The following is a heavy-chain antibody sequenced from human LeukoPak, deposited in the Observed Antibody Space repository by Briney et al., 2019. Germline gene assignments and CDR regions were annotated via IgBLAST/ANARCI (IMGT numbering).Heavy chain of an antibody. CDR2: IKPDGSEK. V-gene: IGHV3-7*01. D-gene: IGHD1-1*01. CDR3: ARGALFRNAPPGYYYMDV. J-gene: IGHJ6*03. CDR1: GFTFSSYW. Sequence: GGSLRLSCAASGFTFSSYWMSWVRQAPGKGLEWVANIKPDGSEKYYVDSVKGRFTISEENANNLLYLQMNSLRAADTAVYYCARGALFRNAPPGYYYMDVWGKGTTVTVSS.